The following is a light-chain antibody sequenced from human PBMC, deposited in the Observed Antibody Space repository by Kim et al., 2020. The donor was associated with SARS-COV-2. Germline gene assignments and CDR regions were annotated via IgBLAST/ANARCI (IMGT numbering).Light chain of an antibody. CDR1: QSVSSN. CDR2: GAS. Sequence: EIVMTQSPATLCVSPGERATLSCRASQSVSSNLAWYQQKPGQAPRLLIYGASTRATGIPARFSGSGSGTEFTLTISSLQSEDFAVYYCQQYNNWGTFGQGTKVDIK. J-gene: IGKJ1*01. CDR3: QQYNNWGT. V-gene: IGKV3-15*01.